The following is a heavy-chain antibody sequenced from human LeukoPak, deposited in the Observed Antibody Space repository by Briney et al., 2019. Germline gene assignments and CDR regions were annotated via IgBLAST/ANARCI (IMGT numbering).Heavy chain of an antibody. V-gene: IGHV3-21*01. D-gene: IGHD6-19*01. Sequence: GGSLRLSCAASGFTFSSYSMNWVCQAPGKGLEWVSSISSSSSYIYYADSVKGRFTISRDNAKNSLYLQVNSLRAEDTAVYYCARGSIAVAGILDYWAREPWSPSPQ. CDR3: ARGSIAVAGILDY. CDR2: ISSSSSYI. J-gene: IGHJ4*02. CDR1: GFTFSSYS.